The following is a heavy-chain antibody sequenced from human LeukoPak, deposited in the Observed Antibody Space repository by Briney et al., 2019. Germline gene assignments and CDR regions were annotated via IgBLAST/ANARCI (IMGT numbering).Heavy chain of an antibody. V-gene: IGHV1-18*01. D-gene: IGHD4-11*01. J-gene: IGHJ6*03. CDR2: ISAYNGNT. CDR1: GYTFTSYG. CDR3: ARGDYSNYWGYYYHMDV. Sequence: VASVKVSCKASGYTFTSYGISWVRQAPGQGLEWMGWISAYNGNTNYAQKLQGRVTMTTDTSTSTAYMELRSLRSDDTAVYYCARGDYSNYWGYYYHMDVWGKGTTVTVSS.